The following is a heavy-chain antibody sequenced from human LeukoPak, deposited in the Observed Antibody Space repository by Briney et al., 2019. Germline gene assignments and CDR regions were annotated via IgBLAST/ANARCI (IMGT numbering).Heavy chain of an antibody. Sequence: GGSLRLSCAASGFTFSSYWMSWLRQAPGKGLEWVADIKEDGSAKYYVDSVKGRFTISRDNAKNSLYLQMNSLRVEDTAVYYCARDPDHGAVDYWGQGTLVTVSS. V-gene: IGHV3-7*01. CDR3: ARDPDHGAVDY. D-gene: IGHD3-16*01. CDR1: GFTFSSYW. CDR2: IKEDGSAK. J-gene: IGHJ4*02.